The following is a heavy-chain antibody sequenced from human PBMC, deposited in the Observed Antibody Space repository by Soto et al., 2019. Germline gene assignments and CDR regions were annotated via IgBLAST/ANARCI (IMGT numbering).Heavy chain of an antibody. J-gene: IGHJ6*02. CDR3: ARDRYTNDMCYTHPFDA. Sequence: QVHLVQSGGEVTRPGASVKVSCKSSGYTFTSYVVSWVRQAPGQGLEWLGWISVDTGNTKQAQKFQDRVTLTNEASTTTAYMELRSKRSDDTAVYYCARDRYTNDMCYTHPFDAWGQGTTVTVSS. CDR1: GYTFTSYV. V-gene: IGHV1-18*01. CDR2: ISVDTGNT. D-gene: IGHD3-16*02.